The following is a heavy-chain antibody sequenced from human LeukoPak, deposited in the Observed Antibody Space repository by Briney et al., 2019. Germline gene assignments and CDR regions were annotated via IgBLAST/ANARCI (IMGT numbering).Heavy chain of an antibody. Sequence: PGGSLRLSCAVSGFTFSGFWMSWSRQAPGKGLEWVANIKDDGSEKYYVDSVKGRLTISRDNAKNSLYLQMSSLRAEDTAVYYCTTWGSGMDVWGQGATVTVSS. CDR3: TTWGSGMDV. D-gene: IGHD7-27*01. J-gene: IGHJ6*02. V-gene: IGHV3-7*03. CDR1: GFTFSGFW. CDR2: IKDDGSEK.